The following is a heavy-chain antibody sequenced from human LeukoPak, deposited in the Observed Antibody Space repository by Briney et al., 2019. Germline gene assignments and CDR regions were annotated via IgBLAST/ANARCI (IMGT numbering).Heavy chain of an antibody. CDR2: IEPAGSAT. V-gene: IGHV3-7*01. D-gene: IGHD2-15*01. Sequence: GGSLRLSCGASGFAFSSYWMTWLRQAPGKGLEFVANIEPAGSATYYADSVKGRFTISRDNTKNLLYLQMNSLTSEDSAVYHCGRFGYVSAVDPWGQGALVTVSS. CDR3: GRFGYVSAVDP. CDR1: GFAFSSYW. J-gene: IGHJ5*02.